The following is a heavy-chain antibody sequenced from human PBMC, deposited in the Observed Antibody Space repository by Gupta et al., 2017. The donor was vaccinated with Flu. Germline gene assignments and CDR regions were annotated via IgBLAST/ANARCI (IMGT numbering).Heavy chain of an antibody. CDR2: IWYDGSNK. V-gene: IGHV3-33*01. Sequence: QVQLVESGGGVVQPWRSLRLSCAASGFTFSTYTMHWVRQAPGKGLEWVAVIWYDGSNKYYAGSVKGRFAISRDNSKNTLYLQMNSLRAEDTDAYYCARALHDDGDFMVYYYYGMDVWGQGTTVTVSS. CDR3: ARALHDDGDFMVYYYYGMDV. CDR1: GFTFSTYT. J-gene: IGHJ6*02. D-gene: IGHD4-17*01.